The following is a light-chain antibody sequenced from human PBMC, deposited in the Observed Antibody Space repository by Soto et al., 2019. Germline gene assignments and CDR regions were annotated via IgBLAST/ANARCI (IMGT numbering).Light chain of an antibody. CDR2: GAS. Sequence: EIVLTQSPGTLSLSPGERATLSCRASQSVSSSYLAWYQQKPGQAPRLLIYGASTRATGIPARFSGSASGTEFTLTISSLQSEDFGVYYCQQYNNWPLTFGGGTKVDIK. J-gene: IGKJ4*01. V-gene: IGKV3-15*01. CDR3: QQYNNWPLT. CDR1: QSVSSSY.